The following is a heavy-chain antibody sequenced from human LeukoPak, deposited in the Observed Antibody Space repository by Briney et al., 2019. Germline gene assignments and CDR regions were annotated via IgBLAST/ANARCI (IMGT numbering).Heavy chain of an antibody. Sequence: SETLSLTCTVSGGSISSSSSYWGWIRQPPGKGLEWIGHIFHSGSTSYNPSLMSRVTISVDTSKNQVSLKLSSVTAADTAVYYCARMSPRLRRLTVTTSKGFDYWGQGTLVTVSS. CDR3: ARMSPRLRRLTVTTSKGFDY. V-gene: IGHV4-39*07. J-gene: IGHJ4*02. CDR2: IFHSGST. CDR1: GGSISSSSSY. D-gene: IGHD4-17*01.